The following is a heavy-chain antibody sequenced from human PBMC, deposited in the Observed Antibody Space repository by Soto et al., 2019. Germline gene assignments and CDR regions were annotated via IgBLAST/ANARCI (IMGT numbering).Heavy chain of an antibody. CDR1: GYSFTSYW. D-gene: IGHD1-7*01. CDR3: ARHKGAYNWNFSHYYYMDG. J-gene: IGHJ6*03. V-gene: IGHV5-51*01. CDR2: IYPGDSDT. Sequence: GESLKISCKGSGYSFTSYWIGWVRQMPGKGLEWMGIIYPGDSDTRYSPSFQGQVTISADKSISTAYLQWSSLKASDTAMYYCARHKGAYNWNFSHYYYMDGWGKGTTVTVSS.